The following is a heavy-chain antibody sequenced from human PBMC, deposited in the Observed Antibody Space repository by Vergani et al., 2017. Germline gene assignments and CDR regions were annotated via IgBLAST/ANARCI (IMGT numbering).Heavy chain of an antibody. D-gene: IGHD3-16*01. CDR1: GYTFTGYY. J-gene: IGHJ4*02. Sequence: QVQLVQSGAEVKRPGASVKVSCKASGYTFTGYYLHWVRLAPGQGLEWMGWINPKNGLTKYAQRFQGRVSLTRDTSITTAFMELSSLRSDDTAMYYCTSFPTETYEYYDSTCYYHRCFEKWGQGTLVTVSS. V-gene: IGHV1-2*02. CDR3: TSFPTETYEYYDSTCYYHRCFEK. CDR2: INPKNGLT.